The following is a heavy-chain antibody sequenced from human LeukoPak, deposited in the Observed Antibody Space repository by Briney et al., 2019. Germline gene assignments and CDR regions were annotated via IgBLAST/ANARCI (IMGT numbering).Heavy chain of an antibody. CDR3: ARGGYCNGANCYPFVY. CDR2: ISTYNGNT. V-gene: IGHV1-18*01. J-gene: IGHJ4*02. Sequence: ASVEVSCKASGYTFNNYGISWVRQAPGQGLEWMAWISTYNGNTNYAQNLQGRVTVTTDTSTSTAYMELRSLRSDDTAVYYCARGGYCNGANCYPFVYWGQGTLVTVSS. CDR1: GYTFNNYG. D-gene: IGHD2-15*01.